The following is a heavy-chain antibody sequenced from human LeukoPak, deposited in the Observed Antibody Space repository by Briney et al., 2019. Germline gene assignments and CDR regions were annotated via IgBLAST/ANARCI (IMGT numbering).Heavy chain of an antibody. V-gene: IGHV3-49*04. J-gene: IGHJ5*02. CDR1: GFTFGDYA. CDR2: IRSKAYGGTT. D-gene: IGHD4-17*01. CDR3: TISPYGDPIWSDP. Sequence: SGGSLRLSCTASGFTFGDYAMSWVRQAPGKGLEWVGFIRSKAYGGTTEYAASVKGRFTISRDDSKSIAYLQMNSLKTEDTAVHYCTISPYGDPIWSDPWGQGTLVTVSS.